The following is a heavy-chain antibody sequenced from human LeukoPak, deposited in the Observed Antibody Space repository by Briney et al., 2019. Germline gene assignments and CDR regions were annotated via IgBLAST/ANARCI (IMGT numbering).Heavy chain of an antibody. J-gene: IGHJ1*01. Sequence: PSETLSLTCTVSRGSISSYYWRWMRQPPGKGREWIGYIYYSGSTNYNPPLKSRVTISVDTSKNQFSLKLRSVTAADTAVYYCAGIDYGDYVQHWGQGTLVTVSS. D-gene: IGHD4-17*01. CDR2: IYYSGST. CDR1: RGSISSYY. CDR3: AGIDYGDYVQH. V-gene: IGHV4-59*01.